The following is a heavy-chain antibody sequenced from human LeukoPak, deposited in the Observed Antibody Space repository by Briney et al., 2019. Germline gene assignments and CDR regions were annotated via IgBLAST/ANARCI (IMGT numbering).Heavy chain of an antibody. V-gene: IGHV3-9*01. D-gene: IGHD5-18*01. CDR1: GFTFDDCA. CDR3: AKKGSWDTDAFDI. J-gene: IGHJ3*02. CDR2: ISWNSADK. Sequence: GGSLRLSCAASGFTFDDCAMHWVRQAPGKGLEWVSGISWNSADKGYADSVKGRFTISRDDAKNSLYLQMNSLRVEDTALYYCAKKGSWDTDAFDIWGQGQWSPSLQ.